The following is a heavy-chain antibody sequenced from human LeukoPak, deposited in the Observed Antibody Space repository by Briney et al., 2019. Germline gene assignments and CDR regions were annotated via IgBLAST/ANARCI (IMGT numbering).Heavy chain of an antibody. V-gene: IGHV4-59*01. CDR2: IYYSGST. J-gene: IGHJ5*02. CDR1: GGSISSYY. CDR3: ATYSSSFRTNWFDP. Sequence: SETLSLTCTVSGGSISSYYWSWIRQPPGKGLEWIGYIYYSGSTNYNPSLKSRVTISVDTSKNQFSLKLSSVTAADTAVYYCATYSSSFRTNWFDPWGQGTLVTVSS. D-gene: IGHD6-13*01.